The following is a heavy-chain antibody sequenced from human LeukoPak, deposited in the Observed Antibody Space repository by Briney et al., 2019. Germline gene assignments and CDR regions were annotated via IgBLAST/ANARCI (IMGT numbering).Heavy chain of an antibody. CDR3: AGEYSSGWSPGGGFDY. V-gene: IGHV1-69*06. CDR1: GGTFSSYA. CDR2: IIPIFGTA. Sequence: SVKVSCKASGGTFSSYAISWVRQAPGQGLEWMGGIIPIFGTANYAQKFQGRVTITADKSTSTAYMELSSLRSEDTAVYYCAGEYSSGWSPGGGFDYWGQGTLVTVSS. D-gene: IGHD6-19*01. J-gene: IGHJ4*02.